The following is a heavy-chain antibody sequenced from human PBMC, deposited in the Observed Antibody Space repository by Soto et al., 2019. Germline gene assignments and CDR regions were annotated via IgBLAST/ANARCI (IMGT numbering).Heavy chain of an antibody. Sequence: QVQLQESGPGLVKPSQTLSLTCTVSGGSISSGGYYWSWIRQHPGKGLEWIGYIYYSGSTYYNPSLKSRVTISVDTSKHPFSLKLSSVTAAATAVYYCAREDRYYDSSGYKNWFDPWGQGTLVTVSS. D-gene: IGHD3-22*01. V-gene: IGHV4-31*03. CDR1: GGSISSGGYY. J-gene: IGHJ5*02. CDR2: IYYSGST. CDR3: AREDRYYDSSGYKNWFDP.